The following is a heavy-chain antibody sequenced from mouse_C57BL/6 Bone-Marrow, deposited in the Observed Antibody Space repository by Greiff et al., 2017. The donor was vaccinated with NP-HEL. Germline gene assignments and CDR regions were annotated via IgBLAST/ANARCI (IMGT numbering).Heavy chain of an antibody. V-gene: IGHV1-55*01. D-gene: IGHD1-1*01. J-gene: IGHJ2*01. CDR2: IYPGSGST. Sequence: QVRLQQPGAELVKPGASVKMSCKASGYTFTSYWITWVKQRPGQGLEWIGDIYPGSGSTNYNEKFKSKATLTVDTSSSTAYMQLSSLTSEDSAVYYCARWDYYGSSPFDYWGQGTTLTVSS. CDR1: GYTFTSYW. CDR3: ARWDYYGSSPFDY.